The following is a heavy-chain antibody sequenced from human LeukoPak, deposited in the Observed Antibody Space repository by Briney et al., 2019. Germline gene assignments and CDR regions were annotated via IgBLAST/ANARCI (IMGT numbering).Heavy chain of an antibody. D-gene: IGHD6-13*01. V-gene: IGHV3-66*01. Sequence: PGWSLRLSCAASEFTVSSNYINWVRQAPGKGLEWVSVIYSGGSTYYADSVKGRFTISRDNSKNTLYLQMNSLRAEDTAVYYCAGGARRQQPFDYWGQGTLVTDSS. CDR3: AGGARRQQPFDY. CDR2: IYSGGST. J-gene: IGHJ4*02. CDR1: EFTVSSNY.